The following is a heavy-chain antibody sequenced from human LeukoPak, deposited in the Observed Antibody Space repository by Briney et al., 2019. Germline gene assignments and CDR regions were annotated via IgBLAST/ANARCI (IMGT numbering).Heavy chain of an antibody. CDR1: GITLSNYG. Sequence: QPGGSLRLSCAVSGITLSNYGMSWVRQAPGKGLEWVAGISGSGGGTNYADSVKGRFTISRDNYKNTLYLQMSSLGAEDTAVYFCAKRGVVIRVILVGFHKEAYYFDSWGQGALVTVSS. J-gene: IGHJ4*02. D-gene: IGHD3-22*01. CDR3: AKRGVVIRVILVGFHKEAYYFDS. V-gene: IGHV3-23*01. CDR2: ISGSGGGT.